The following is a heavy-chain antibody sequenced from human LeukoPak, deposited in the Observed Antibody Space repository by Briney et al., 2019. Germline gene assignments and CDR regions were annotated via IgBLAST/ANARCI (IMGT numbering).Heavy chain of an antibody. CDR2: ISGSGGST. J-gene: IGHJ4*02. CDR3: AKGDIVVVPAIFDY. D-gene: IGHD2-2*01. CDR1: GFTFSSYA. Sequence: PRGSLRLSCAASGFTFSSYAMSWVRQAPGKGLEWVSAISGSGGSTYYADSVKGRFTISRDNSKNTLYLRMNSLRAEDTAVYYCAKGDIVVVPAIFDYWGQGTLVTVSS. V-gene: IGHV3-23*01.